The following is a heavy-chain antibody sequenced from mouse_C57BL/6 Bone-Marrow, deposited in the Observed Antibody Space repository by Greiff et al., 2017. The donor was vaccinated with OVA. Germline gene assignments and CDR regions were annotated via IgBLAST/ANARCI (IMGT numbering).Heavy chain of an antibody. CDR1: GYTFTSYW. Sequence: QVHVKQPGAELVRPGSSVKLSCKASGYTFTSYWMHWVKQRPIQGLEWIGNIDPSDSETHYNQKFKDKATLTVDKSSSTAYMQLSSLTSEDSAVYYCARLPFYYAMDYWGQGTSVTVSS. CDR2: IDPSDSET. V-gene: IGHV1-52*01. J-gene: IGHJ4*01. CDR3: ARLPFYYAMDY.